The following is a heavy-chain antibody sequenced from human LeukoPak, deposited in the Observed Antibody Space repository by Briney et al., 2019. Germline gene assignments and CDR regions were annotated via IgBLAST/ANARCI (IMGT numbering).Heavy chain of an antibody. J-gene: IGHJ4*02. D-gene: IGHD3-9*01. V-gene: IGHV3-30*18. Sequence: GGSLRLSCAASGFTFSSYAMSWARQAPGKGLEWVAVILYDGSNKYYADSVKGRFTISRDNSKNTLYLQMNSLRAEDTAVYYCAKNQLRYFDWLLYLFDYWGQGTLVTVSS. CDR2: ILYDGSNK. CDR3: AKNQLRYFDWLLYLFDY. CDR1: GFTFSSYA.